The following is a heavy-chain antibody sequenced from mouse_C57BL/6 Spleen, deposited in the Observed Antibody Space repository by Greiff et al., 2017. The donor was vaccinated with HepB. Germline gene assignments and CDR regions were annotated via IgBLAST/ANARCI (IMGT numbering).Heavy chain of an antibody. Sequence: VQLVESGPGLVAPSQSLSITCTVSGFSLTSYGVHWVRQPPGKGLEWLVEIWSDGSTTNNSALKSRMSTSKDNSKSQVFLKMNRLQTDDAAMYYCARDGYDGGFAYWGQGTLVTVSA. D-gene: IGHD2-2*01. CDR2: IWSDGST. CDR1: GFSLTSYG. CDR3: ARDGYDGGFAY. V-gene: IGHV2-6*03. J-gene: IGHJ3*01.